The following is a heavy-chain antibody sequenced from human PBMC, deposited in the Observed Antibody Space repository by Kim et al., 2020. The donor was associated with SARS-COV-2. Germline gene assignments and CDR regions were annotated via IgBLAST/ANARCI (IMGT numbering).Heavy chain of an antibody. V-gene: IGHV3-23*01. Sequence: DSGKGRLTISRDNSKNTLFVQMNSLRVEDTAVYYCAKGEPVVNTKQGGDYWGQGTLVTVSS. D-gene: IGHD3-22*01. CDR3: AKGEPVVNTKQGGDY. J-gene: IGHJ4*02.